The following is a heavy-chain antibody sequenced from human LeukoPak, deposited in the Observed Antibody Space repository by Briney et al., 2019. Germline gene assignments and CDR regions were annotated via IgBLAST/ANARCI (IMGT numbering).Heavy chain of an antibody. D-gene: IGHD6-19*01. CDR2: IGIRGDT. J-gene: IGHJ4*02. V-gene: IGHV3-13*01. CDR3: ARGGIRVSGIDEFDY. CDR1: GFTFINYD. Sequence: GGSLRLSCAASGFTFINYDMHWVRHATGKGLEWVSAIGIRGDTYYSGSVKGRFTISRENAENSLYLQMNSPRAEDTAVYYCARGGIRVSGIDEFDYWGQGTLVTVSS.